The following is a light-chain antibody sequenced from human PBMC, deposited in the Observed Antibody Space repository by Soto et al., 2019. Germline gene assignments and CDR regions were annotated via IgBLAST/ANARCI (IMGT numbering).Light chain of an antibody. V-gene: IGKV3-11*01. CDR3: QQRSNWPIT. CDR1: QSVNHF. J-gene: IGKJ5*01. Sequence: ELVFPQSAATRSLSPSGAVAFSFRASQSVNHFLAWYQQKPGQAPRLLIFDASSRTSGIPGRFSGSGSGTDFTLTISSLEPDDFAVYYCQQRSNWPITFGQGTRLEIK. CDR2: DAS.